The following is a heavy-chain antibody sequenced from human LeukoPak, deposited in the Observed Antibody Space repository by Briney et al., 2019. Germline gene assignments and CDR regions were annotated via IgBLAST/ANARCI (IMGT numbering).Heavy chain of an antibody. CDR1: GFTFSSYG. V-gene: IGHV3-33*01. CDR3: AREARSGYSDY. J-gene: IGHJ4*02. D-gene: IGHD3-3*01. CDR2: IWYDGSNK. Sequence: PGRSLGLSCAASGFTFSSYGMHWVRQAPGKGLEWVAVIWYDGSNKYYADSVKGRFTISRDNSKNTLYLQMNSLRAEDTAVYYCAREARSGYSDYWGQGTLVTVSS.